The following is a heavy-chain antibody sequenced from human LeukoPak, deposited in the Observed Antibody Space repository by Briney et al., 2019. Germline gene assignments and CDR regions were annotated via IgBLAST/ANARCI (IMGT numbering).Heavy chain of an antibody. Sequence: SETLSLTCTVSGGSISSGDYYWSWVRQPPRKGLEWIGYIYYSGSTYYNPSLKSRVTISVDTSKNQFSLKLSSVTAADTAVYYCARVVWFGELAYYFDYWGQGILVTVSS. J-gene: IGHJ4*02. CDR1: GGSISSGDYY. CDR3: ARVVWFGELAYYFDY. D-gene: IGHD3-10*01. CDR2: IYYSGST. V-gene: IGHV4-30-4*01.